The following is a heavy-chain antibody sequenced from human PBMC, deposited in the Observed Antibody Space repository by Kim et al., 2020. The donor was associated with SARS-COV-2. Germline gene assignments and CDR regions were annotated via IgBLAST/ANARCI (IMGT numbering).Heavy chain of an antibody. D-gene: IGHD3-22*01. CDR1: GFTFSSYA. V-gene: IGHV3-23*01. CDR3: AKGDLRITMIVVVPRAFDI. Sequence: GGSLRLSCAASGFTFSSYAMSWVRQAPGKGLEWVSAISGSGGSTYYADSVKGRFTISRDNSKNTLYLQMNSLRAEDTAVYYCAKGDLRITMIVVVPRAFDIWGQGTMVTVSS. J-gene: IGHJ3*02. CDR2: ISGSGGST.